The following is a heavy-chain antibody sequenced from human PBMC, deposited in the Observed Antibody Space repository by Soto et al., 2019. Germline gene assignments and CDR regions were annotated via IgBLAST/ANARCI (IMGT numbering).Heavy chain of an antibody. J-gene: IGHJ4*02. CDR3: AFYQAGYCSGGSCGGSEADY. D-gene: IGHD2-15*01. CDR2: INWNSGST. Sequence: GGSLRLSCAASGFTFDDYGMSWVRQAPGKRLERVSGINWNSGSTGYADSVKGRFTISRDNAKNSLYLQMNSLRAEDTALYYCAFYQAGYCSGGSCGGSEADYWGQGTLVTVSS. CDR1: GFTFDDYG. V-gene: IGHV3-20*04.